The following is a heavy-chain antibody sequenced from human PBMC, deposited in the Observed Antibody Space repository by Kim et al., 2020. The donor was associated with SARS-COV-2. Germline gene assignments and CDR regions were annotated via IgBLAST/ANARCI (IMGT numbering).Heavy chain of an antibody. CDR2: IHSGFQR. V-gene: IGHV3-21*01. Sequence: GGSLRLSCAASGFKFSDYSMTWVHQAPGKGLEWVSVIHSGFQRYYGDAVKGRFTISRDNAKNSLLLQLNSLGVEDTAVYYCVRDGDCTNGVCFDSWGLGT. J-gene: IGHJ4*02. D-gene: IGHD2-8*01. CDR3: VRDGDCTNGVCFDS. CDR1: GFKFSDYS.